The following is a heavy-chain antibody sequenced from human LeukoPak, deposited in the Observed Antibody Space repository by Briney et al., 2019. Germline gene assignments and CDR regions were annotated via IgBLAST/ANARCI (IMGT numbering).Heavy chain of an antibody. V-gene: IGHV4-34*01. CDR1: GGSFSGYY. D-gene: IGHD2-21*01. Sequence: SETLSLTCAVYGGSFSGYYWCWIGQPPGKGLEWIGEINHSGITNFKPSLESRVTISIDTSKKQFSLKLSSVTAADTAVYYCARGLFRGDPRSTWGQGTLVTVSS. CDR2: INHSGIT. CDR3: ARGLFRGDPRST. J-gene: IGHJ5*02.